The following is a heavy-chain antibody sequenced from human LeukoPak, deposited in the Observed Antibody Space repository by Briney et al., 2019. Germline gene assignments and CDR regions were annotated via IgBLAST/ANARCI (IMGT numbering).Heavy chain of an antibody. CDR3: TTMDEIYDSSGYPLGDDY. CDR2: IKSKTDGGTT. D-gene: IGHD3-22*01. V-gene: IGHV3-15*01. Sequence: GGSLRLSCAVSGFTLSSFWMTWVRQAPGKGLEWVGRIKSKTDGGTTDYAAPVKGRFTISRDDSKNTLYLQMNSLKTEDTAVYYCTTMDEIYDSSGYPLGDDYWGQGTLVTVSS. CDR1: GFTLSSFW. J-gene: IGHJ4*02.